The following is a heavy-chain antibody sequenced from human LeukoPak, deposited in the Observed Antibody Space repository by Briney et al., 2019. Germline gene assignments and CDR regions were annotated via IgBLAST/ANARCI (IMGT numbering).Heavy chain of an antibody. CDR3: ASQGRVATIYYYYYMDV. D-gene: IGHD5-12*01. Sequence: GGSLRLSCAAFGFTFSSYAMHWVRQAPGKGLEWVAVISYDGSNKYYADSVKGRFTISRDNSKNTLYLQMNSLRAEDTAVYYCASQGRVATIYYYYYMDVWGKGTTVTVSS. J-gene: IGHJ6*03. CDR1: GFTFSSYA. CDR2: ISYDGSNK. V-gene: IGHV3-30*01.